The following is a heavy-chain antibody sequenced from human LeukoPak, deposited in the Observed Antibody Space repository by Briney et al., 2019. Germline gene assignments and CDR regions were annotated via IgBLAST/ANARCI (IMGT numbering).Heavy chain of an antibody. CDR2: IKQDGSEK. D-gene: IGHD3-22*01. Sequence: GGSLRLSCAASGFTFSSHWMDWVRQAPGKGLEWVANIKQDGSEKYYVDSVKGRFTISRDNAKNSLYLQMNSLRAEDTAVYYCAGVGYFYDSSGYHDAFDMWGQGTMVTVSS. CDR3: AGVGYFYDSSGYHDAFDM. J-gene: IGHJ3*02. CDR1: GFTFSSHW. V-gene: IGHV3-7*01.